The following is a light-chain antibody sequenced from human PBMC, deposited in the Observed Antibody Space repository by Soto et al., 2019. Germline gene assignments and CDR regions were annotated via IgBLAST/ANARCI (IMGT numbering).Light chain of an antibody. CDR2: DVS. CDR3: SSYTSSYTYV. Sequence: QSALTQPASVPGSPGQSVTISCAGTSSDVGGYNFVSWYQQHPGKAPQLMIYDVSSRPSGVSNRFSGSKSGNTASLTISGLQAEDEADYYCSSYTSSYTYVFGTGTKLTVL. V-gene: IGLV2-14*03. CDR1: SSDVGGYNF. J-gene: IGLJ1*01.